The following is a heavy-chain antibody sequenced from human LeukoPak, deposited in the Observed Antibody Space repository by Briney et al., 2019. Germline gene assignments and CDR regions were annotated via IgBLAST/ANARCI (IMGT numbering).Heavy chain of an antibody. CDR2: IIPIFGTA. CDR3: ARAIPNYDFWSGYDY. CDR1: GGTFSSYA. V-gene: IGHV1-69*05. J-gene: IGHJ4*02. D-gene: IGHD3-3*01. Sequence: GASVKVSCKASGGTFSSYAISWVRQAPGQGLEWMGGIIPIFGTANYAQKFQGRVTITTDESTSTAYMELSSLRSEDTAVYYCARAIPNYDFWSGYDYWGQGTLVTVSS.